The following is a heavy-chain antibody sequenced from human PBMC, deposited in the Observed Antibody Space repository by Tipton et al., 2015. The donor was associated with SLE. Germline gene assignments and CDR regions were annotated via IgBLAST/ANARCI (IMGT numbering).Heavy chain of an antibody. J-gene: IGHJ5*02. V-gene: IGHV4-38-2*01. CDR3: ARGLEGSLGSWFDP. Sequence: TLSLTCAVSGYSISSGYYWGWIRQPPGKGLEWIGSIYDGGSTYYNPSLKRRVTISVDTSKNQFSLNLSSVTAADTAVYYCARGLEGSLGSWFDPWGQGTLVTVSS. CDR1: GYSISSGYY. CDR2: IYDGGST. D-gene: IGHD6-19*01.